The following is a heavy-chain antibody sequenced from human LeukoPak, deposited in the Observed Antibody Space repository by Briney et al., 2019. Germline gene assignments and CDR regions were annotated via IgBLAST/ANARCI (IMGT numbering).Heavy chain of an antibody. V-gene: IGHV4-34*01. CDR2: INHSGST. J-gene: IGHJ6*02. CDR1: GGSFSGYY. CDR3: ARRPTAMVLYYYYGMDV. Sequence: SETLSLTCAVYGGSFSGYYWSWIRQPPGKGLEWIGEINHSGSTNYNPSLKSRVTISVDTSKNQFSLKLSSVTAADTAVYYCARRPTAMVLYYYYGMDVWGQGTTVTVSS. D-gene: IGHD5-18*01.